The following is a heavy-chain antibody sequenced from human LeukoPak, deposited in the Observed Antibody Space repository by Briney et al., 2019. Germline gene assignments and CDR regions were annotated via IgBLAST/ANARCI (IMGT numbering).Heavy chain of an antibody. V-gene: IGHV3-66*01. CDR1: GFTVSTNY. Sequence: GGSLRLSCASSGFTVSTNYMSWARQAPGKGLEWVSLNYSGGSTYYADSVKGRFTISRDNSKNTLYLQMNSLRGEDTALYYCARGGIGYYDSSGYDEYFQHWGQGTLVTVSS. CDR2: NYSGGST. D-gene: IGHD3-22*01. CDR3: ARGGIGYYDSSGYDEYFQH. J-gene: IGHJ1*01.